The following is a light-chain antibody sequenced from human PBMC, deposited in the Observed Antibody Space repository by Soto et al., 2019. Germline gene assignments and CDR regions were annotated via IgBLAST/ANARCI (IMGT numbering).Light chain of an antibody. CDR1: QSVSSSY. Sequence: EIVLTQSPGTLSLSPGERATLSCRASQSVSSSYLAWYQQKPGQAPRLLIYGASSSATGIQDRFSGSGSGTDFTLTISRLEPEDFAVYYCQQYGSSTMYTFGQGTKLEIK. CDR3: QQYGSSTMYT. J-gene: IGKJ2*01. V-gene: IGKV3-20*01. CDR2: GAS.